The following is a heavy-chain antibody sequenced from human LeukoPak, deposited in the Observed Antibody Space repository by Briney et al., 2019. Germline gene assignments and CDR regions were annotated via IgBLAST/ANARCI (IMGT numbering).Heavy chain of an antibody. V-gene: IGHV5-51*01. J-gene: IGHJ4*02. CDR2: IYPSDSDT. Sequence: PGESLKISCQGSGYSFTNYWIGWVRQMPGKGLEWMGIIYPSDSDTKYSPSFQGQVTISADKSISTAYLQWSSLKASDTAMYYCARQGGGYGSGSYYLYWGQGTLVTVSS. CDR1: GYSFTNYW. CDR3: ARQGGGYGSGSYYLY. D-gene: IGHD3-10*01.